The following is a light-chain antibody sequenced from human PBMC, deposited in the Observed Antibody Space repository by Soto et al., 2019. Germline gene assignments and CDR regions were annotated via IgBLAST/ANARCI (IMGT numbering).Light chain of an antibody. CDR2: DAS. CDR1: QSIGTL. CDR3: QQYKSPPDT. V-gene: IGKV1-5*01. J-gene: IGKJ2*01. Sequence: DIPMTQSPSTLSASVGDRVTITCRASQSIGTLLAWYQQKPGKAPKLLIYDASSLESGDPARFSGSGSGTEFTLAISSLQSDDFATYYCQQYKSPPDTFGQGTRLEI.